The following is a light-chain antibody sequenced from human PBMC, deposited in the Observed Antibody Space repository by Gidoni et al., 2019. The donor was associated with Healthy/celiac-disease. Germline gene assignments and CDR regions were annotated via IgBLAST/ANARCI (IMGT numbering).Light chain of an antibody. CDR1: QSISSY. CDR3: QQSYSIPST. CDR2: AAS. Sequence: DIQMTQSPSSLSASVGDRVTITCRASQSISSYLNWYQQKPGTAPKLLIYAASSLLSGVPSRFSGSGSGTDCTLTISSLQHGDFATYYGQQSYSIPSTFGGGTKVEIK. J-gene: IGKJ4*01. V-gene: IGKV1-39*01.